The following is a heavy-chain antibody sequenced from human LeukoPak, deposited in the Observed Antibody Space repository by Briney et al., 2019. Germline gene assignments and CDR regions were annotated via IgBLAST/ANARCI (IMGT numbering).Heavy chain of an antibody. J-gene: IGHJ4*02. V-gene: IGHV4-31*03. CDR1: GGSISSGGYY. Sequence: SETLSLTCTVSGGSISSGGYYWSWIRQHPGKGLEWIGYIYYSGSTYYNPSLKSRVTISVDTSKNQFSLKLSSVTAADTAVYYCAREYSGYDPHPYDYWGQGTLVTVSS. CDR2: IYYSGST. CDR3: AREYSGYDPHPYDY. D-gene: IGHD5-12*01.